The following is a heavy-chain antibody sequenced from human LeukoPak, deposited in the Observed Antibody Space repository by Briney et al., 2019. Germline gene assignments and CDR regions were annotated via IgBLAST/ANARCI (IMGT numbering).Heavy chain of an antibody. V-gene: IGHV3-74*01. CDR2: INTDGSST. Sequence: GGSLRLSCAVSGFTFSTYWMHWVRQAPGKGLVWVSRINTDGSSTSDADSVKGRFTISRDNAKNTLYLQMNSLRAEDTAVYYCARGGRSGWSWGQGTLVTVSS. CDR3: ARGGRSGWS. J-gene: IGHJ5*02. D-gene: IGHD6-19*01. CDR1: GFTFSTYW.